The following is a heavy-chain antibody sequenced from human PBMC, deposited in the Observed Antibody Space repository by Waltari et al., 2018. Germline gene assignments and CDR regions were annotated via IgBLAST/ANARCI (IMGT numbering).Heavy chain of an antibody. CDR3: ARSHYDSGRYGDN. J-gene: IGHJ4*02. V-gene: IGHV3-48*03. CDR1: GFTLSTYQ. D-gene: IGHD3-16*01. Sequence: EVQLVESGGGLVQPGGSLGLSCAASGFTLSTYQMNWVRQAPGKGLEWVSYISHSGSTIYYADSVKGRFTISRDNAENSLYLQMNSLRAEDTAIYYCARSHYDSGRYGDNWGQGALVTVSS. CDR2: ISHSGSTI.